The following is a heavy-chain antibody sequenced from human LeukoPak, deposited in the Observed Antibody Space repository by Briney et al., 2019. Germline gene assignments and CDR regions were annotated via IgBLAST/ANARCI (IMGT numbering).Heavy chain of an antibody. Sequence: GGSLRLSCAASGFTFSSYGMSWVRQAPGKGLEWVSTITGSGGSTYYADSVKGRFTLSRDNSKNTLYLQMNSLRAEDTAVFYCAKHKSTSSHYHFDYWGQGTLVTVSS. J-gene: IGHJ4*02. CDR3: AKHKSTSSHYHFDY. V-gene: IGHV3-23*01. CDR2: ITGSGGST. D-gene: IGHD2-2*01. CDR1: GFTFSSYG.